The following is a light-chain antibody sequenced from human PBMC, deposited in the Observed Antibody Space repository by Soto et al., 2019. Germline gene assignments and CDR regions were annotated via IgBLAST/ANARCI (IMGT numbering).Light chain of an antibody. Sequence: QSALTQPASVSGSPGQSITISCTGTSYNFVSWYQQHPGKAPKLMIYEANKRPSAISDRFSGSKSGNTASLTISGLQAEDEADYYCCSYAGSSTFVLFGGGTQLTVL. J-gene: IGLJ2*01. CDR3: CSYAGSSTFVL. V-gene: IGLV2-23*02. CDR2: EAN. CDR1: SYNF.